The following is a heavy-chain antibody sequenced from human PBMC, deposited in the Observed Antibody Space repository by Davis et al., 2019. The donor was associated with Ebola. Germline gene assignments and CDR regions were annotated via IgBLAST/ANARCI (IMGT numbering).Heavy chain of an antibody. CDR2: IMQDGSEK. CDR1: GFTFSDHW. D-gene: IGHD5-12*01. CDR3: ATHRYSGYDWALEY. Sequence: GGSLRLSCAASGFTFSDHWMSWVRQAPGKGLEWVANIMQDGSEKNYVDSARGRFTISRDNAKNSLYLQMNSLRAEDTALYHCATHRYSGYDWALEYWGQGTLVTVSS. J-gene: IGHJ4*02. V-gene: IGHV3-7*03.